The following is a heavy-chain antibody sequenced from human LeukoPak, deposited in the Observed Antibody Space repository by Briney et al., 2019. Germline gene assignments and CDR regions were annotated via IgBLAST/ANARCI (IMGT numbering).Heavy chain of an antibody. CDR2: LYYSGST. CDR1: GDSIRSYY. Sequence: PSETLSLTCTVSGDSIRSYYWSWIRGPPGKGLEWIGYLYYSGSTNYNPSVKSRVTISVDPSKNQFSLKLSSVTAADTAVYYCARTLNWNDVFFDFWGQGTLVTVSS. CDR3: ARTLNWNDVFFDF. V-gene: IGHV4-59*01. J-gene: IGHJ4*02. D-gene: IGHD1-1*01.